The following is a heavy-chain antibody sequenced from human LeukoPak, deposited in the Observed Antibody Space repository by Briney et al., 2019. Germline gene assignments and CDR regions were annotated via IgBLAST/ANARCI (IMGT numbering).Heavy chain of an antibody. D-gene: IGHD1-26*01. CDR3: ARDAGVVGATTGLDY. J-gene: IGHJ4*02. Sequence: ASVKVSCKASGYTFTSYGFSWVRQAPGQGLEWLGWISAYNGNTNFAQKFQGRVTMTTDTSSRTAYMELRSLRSDDSAVYYCARDAGVVGATTGLDYWGQGTLVNVSS. V-gene: IGHV1-18*01. CDR1: GYTFTSYG. CDR2: ISAYNGNT.